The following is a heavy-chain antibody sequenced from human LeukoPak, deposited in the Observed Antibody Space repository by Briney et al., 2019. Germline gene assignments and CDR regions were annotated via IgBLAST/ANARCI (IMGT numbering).Heavy chain of an antibody. V-gene: IGHV1-46*01. Sequence: GASVKVSCKASAYTVTSYYMHWVRQAPGQGREWMGIINPSGGSTSYAQKFQGRVTMTRDTSTSTVYMELSSLRSEDTAVYYCARDFGGNSVSGVVNDYWGQGTLVTVSS. CDR2: INPSGGST. CDR3: ARDFGGNSVSGVVNDY. CDR1: AYTVTSYY. D-gene: IGHD4-23*01. J-gene: IGHJ4*02.